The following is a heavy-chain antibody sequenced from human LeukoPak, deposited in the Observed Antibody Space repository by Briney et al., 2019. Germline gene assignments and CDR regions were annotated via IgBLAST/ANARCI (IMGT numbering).Heavy chain of an antibody. Sequence: SQTLSLTCTVSGGSISSGDYYWSWIRQPPGKGLEWIGYIYYSGSTNYNPSLKSRVTISVDTSKNQFSLKLSSVTAADTAVYYCAREAVAGTSFDYWGQGTLVTVSS. J-gene: IGHJ4*02. V-gene: IGHV4-61*08. D-gene: IGHD6-19*01. CDR1: GGSISSGDYY. CDR3: AREAVAGTSFDY. CDR2: IYYSGST.